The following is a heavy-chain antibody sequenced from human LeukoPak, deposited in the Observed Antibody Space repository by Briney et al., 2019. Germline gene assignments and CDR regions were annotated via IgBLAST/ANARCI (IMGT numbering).Heavy chain of an antibody. V-gene: IGHV1-46*01. CDR2: INPSGGST. CDR3: AKDPFVRYYDTSGYPFDS. D-gene: IGHD3-22*01. Sequence: ASVKVSCKASGYTFTSYYMHWVRQAPGQGLEWMGIINPSGGSTSYAQKFQGRVTMTRDTSTSTVYMELSSLRSEDTAVYYCAKDPFVRYYDTSGYPFDSWGQGTLVTVSS. CDR1: GYTFTSYY. J-gene: IGHJ4*02.